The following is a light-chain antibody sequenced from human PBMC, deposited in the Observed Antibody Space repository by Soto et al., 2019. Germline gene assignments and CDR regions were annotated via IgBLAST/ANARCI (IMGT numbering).Light chain of an antibody. V-gene: IGKV3D-20*02. CDR2: GAS. Sequence: EIVLTQSPGTLSLSPGERATLSCRASQSLSSNYLAWYQQKPGQAPRLLIYGASSRATGIPDRFTGSGSGTDFTLTISSVEPEDSAIYYCQQRGNWWTFGQGTKVDIK. J-gene: IGKJ1*01. CDR3: QQRGNWWT. CDR1: QSLSSNY.